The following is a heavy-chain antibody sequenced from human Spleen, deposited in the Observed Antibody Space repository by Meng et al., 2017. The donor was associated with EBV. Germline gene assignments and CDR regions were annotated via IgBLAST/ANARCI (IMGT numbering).Heavy chain of an antibody. Sequence: QVQLQQWGAGLLKPSETLSLTGAVYGGSFSAYYWSWIRQPPGKGLEWIGEINHSGSTNYNPSLKSRVTISVDTSKNQFSLKLSSVTAADTAVYYCARRPDYYDSSGYPYPIDYWGQGTLVTVSS. D-gene: IGHD3-22*01. V-gene: IGHV4-34*01. CDR2: INHSGST. CDR3: ARRPDYYDSSGYPYPIDY. J-gene: IGHJ4*02. CDR1: GGSFSAYY.